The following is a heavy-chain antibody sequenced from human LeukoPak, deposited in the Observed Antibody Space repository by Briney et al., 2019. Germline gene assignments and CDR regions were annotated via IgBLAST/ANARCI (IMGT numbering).Heavy chain of an antibody. CDR1: GYNFTSYW. J-gene: IGHJ4*02. Sequence: GESLKISCQGFGYNFTSYWIGWVRQMPGKGLEWMGIIYPGDSDTRYSPSFQGQVTISADKSIRTAYLQWSSLEASDTATYFCARCAYYYDSSGLTIFDYWGQGTLVTVSS. CDR2: IYPGDSDT. D-gene: IGHD3-22*01. V-gene: IGHV5-51*01. CDR3: ARCAYYYDSSGLTIFDY.